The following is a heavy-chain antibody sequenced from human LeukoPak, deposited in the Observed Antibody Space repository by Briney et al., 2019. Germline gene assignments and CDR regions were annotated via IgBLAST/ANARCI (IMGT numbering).Heavy chain of an antibody. Sequence: GGSLRLSCAASGYTFSSYSINWVRQAPGKGLEGVSSISVRSNYIYYADSVRGRFSISRDDARDSLYLQMNGLRAEDTAVYYCVRLRRNSDTSGYYYYYDYWGQGTLVTVSS. J-gene: IGHJ4*02. V-gene: IGHV3-21*01. CDR3: VRLRRNSDTSGYYYYYDY. D-gene: IGHD3-22*01. CDR1: GYTFSSYS. CDR2: ISVRSNYI.